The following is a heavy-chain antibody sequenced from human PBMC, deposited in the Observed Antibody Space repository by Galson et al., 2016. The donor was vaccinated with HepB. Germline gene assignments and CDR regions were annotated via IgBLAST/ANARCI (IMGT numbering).Heavy chain of an antibody. V-gene: IGHV3-23*01. CDR3: TTAFEF. D-gene: IGHD1-1*01. Sequence: SLRLSCAASGFTFSNYGVSWVRQAPGKGLEWVSTVSYSGGSTYYADSVKGRFTISRDNAKNTLSLQMNSLRAEDTAVYFCTTAFEFWGQGYLVTVSS. CDR1: GFTFSNYG. J-gene: IGHJ4*02. CDR2: VSYSGGST.